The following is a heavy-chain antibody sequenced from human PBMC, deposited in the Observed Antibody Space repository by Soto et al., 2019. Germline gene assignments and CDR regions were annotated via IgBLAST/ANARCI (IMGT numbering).Heavy chain of an antibody. CDR3: AGVVPGAGWFDL. V-gene: IGHV1-8*01. J-gene: IGHJ5*02. CDR2: MNPNRGNT. D-gene: IGHD7-27*01. CDR1: GYTFTSYD. Sequence: ASVKVSCKASGYTFTSYDINWVRQATGQGLEWMGWMNPNRGNTGYAQKCQGRVTMTRNTSISTAYKELSSLRSEDTAVYYCAGVVPGAGWFDLWGQGTLVTVSS.